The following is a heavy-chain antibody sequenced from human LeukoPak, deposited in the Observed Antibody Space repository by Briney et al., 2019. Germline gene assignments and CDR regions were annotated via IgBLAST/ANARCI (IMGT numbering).Heavy chain of an antibody. Sequence: PSETLSLTCTVSGGSISSYYWSWIRQPPGKGLEWIGYIYYSGSTNYNPSLKSRVTISVDTSKNQLSLKLSSVTAADTAVYYCARDSSGWYRGNWFDPWGQGTLVTVSS. V-gene: IGHV4-59*01. CDR3: ARDSSGWYRGNWFDP. CDR2: IYYSGST. CDR1: GGSISSYY. J-gene: IGHJ5*02. D-gene: IGHD6-19*01.